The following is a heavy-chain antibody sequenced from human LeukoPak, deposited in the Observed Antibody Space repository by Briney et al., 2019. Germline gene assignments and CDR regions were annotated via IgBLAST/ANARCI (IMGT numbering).Heavy chain of an antibody. V-gene: IGHV3-23*01. Sequence: GGSLRLSCAASGCPISSYAMNWVRQAPGKGLEWVASISASGGGTYYADAVKGRFTISKDNSKSTLYLQMNSLRAEDTAVYSWANPLSAVTSGCWGQGTLVTVSS. CDR3: ANPLSAVTSGC. J-gene: IGHJ4*02. D-gene: IGHD4-17*01. CDR2: ISASGGGT. CDR1: GCPISSYA.